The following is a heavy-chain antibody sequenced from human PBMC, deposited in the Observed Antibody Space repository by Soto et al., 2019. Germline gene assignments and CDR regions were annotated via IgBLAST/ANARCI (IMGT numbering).Heavy chain of an antibody. CDR2: ISNSGSNR. CDR1: GFTFSNYV. V-gene: IGHV3-23*01. CDR3: ARRGRTLPHYSYYMDV. Sequence: EVQLLEYGGGLVQPGGSLRLSCAGSGFTFSNYVMSWVRQAPGKGLEWVSSISNSGSNRYYAESVKRRVTISRDNSNNTLYLQMNSLRAEDTALYYCARRGRTLPHYSYYMDVWGKGTTVTVSS. J-gene: IGHJ6*03.